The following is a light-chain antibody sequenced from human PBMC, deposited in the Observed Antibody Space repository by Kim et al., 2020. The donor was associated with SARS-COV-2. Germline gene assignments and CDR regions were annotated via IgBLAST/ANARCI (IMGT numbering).Light chain of an antibody. CDR3: SSFASSTTWV. Sequence: GHSITISCTGTSSDIGTYNYVSWYQQHPGRAPNRMIYDVAKRPSGVSHRFSGSKSGNTASLTISGLQAEDEADYYCSSFASSTTWVFGGGTQLTVL. J-gene: IGLJ3*02. CDR2: DVA. CDR1: SSDIGTYNY. V-gene: IGLV2-14*04.